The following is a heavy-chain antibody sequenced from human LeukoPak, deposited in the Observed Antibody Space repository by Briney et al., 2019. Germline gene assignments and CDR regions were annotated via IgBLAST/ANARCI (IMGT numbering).Heavy chain of an antibody. Sequence: SVKVSCKASGGTFSSYAISWVRQAPGQGLEWMGGIIPIFGTANYAQKFQGRVTITADESTSAAYMELSSLRSEDTAVYYCAWSSGYYYYYYYGMDVWGQGTTVTVSS. CDR3: AWSSGYYYYYYYGMDV. CDR2: IIPIFGTA. D-gene: IGHD3-22*01. V-gene: IGHV1-69*01. J-gene: IGHJ6*02. CDR1: GGTFSSYA.